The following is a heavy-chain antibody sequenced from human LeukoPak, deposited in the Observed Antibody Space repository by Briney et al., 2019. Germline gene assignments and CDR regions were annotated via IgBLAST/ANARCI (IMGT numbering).Heavy chain of an antibody. D-gene: IGHD6-13*01. CDR3: ATSIAAAGKGFDY. Sequence: GASVKVSCKASGYSFISYGISWVRQASGQGLEWMGWISAYNGNTNYAQKLQGRVTMTTDTSTSTAYMELRSLRFDDTALYYCATSIAAAGKGFDYWGQGTLVTVSS. J-gene: IGHJ4*02. V-gene: IGHV1-18*01. CDR1: GYSFISYG. CDR2: ISAYNGNT.